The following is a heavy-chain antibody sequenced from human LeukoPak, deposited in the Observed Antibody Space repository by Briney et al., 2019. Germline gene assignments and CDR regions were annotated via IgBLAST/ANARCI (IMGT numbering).Heavy chain of an antibody. Sequence: GSLRLSCAASGFTFSNAWMSWIRQPAGKGLEWIGRIYTSGSTNYNPSLKSRVTMSVDTSKNQFSLKLSSVTAADTAVYYCARDLWFGEFRVYYMDVWGKGTTVTVSS. D-gene: IGHD3-10*01. CDR1: GFTFSNAW. J-gene: IGHJ6*03. CDR3: ARDLWFGEFRVYYMDV. CDR2: IYTSGST. V-gene: IGHV4-4*07.